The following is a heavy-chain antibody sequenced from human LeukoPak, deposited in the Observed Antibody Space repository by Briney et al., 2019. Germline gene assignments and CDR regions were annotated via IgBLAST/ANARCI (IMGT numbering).Heavy chain of an antibody. CDR1: GYTFTSYG. Sequence: VASVKVSCKASGYTFTSYGISWVRQAPGQGLEWMGWISAYNGNTNYAQKLQGRVTMTTDTSTSTAYMELRSLRSDDTAVYYCARGPSPYDILTGYYPYYYYGMDVWGKGTTVTVSS. CDR2: ISAYNGNT. V-gene: IGHV1-18*01. D-gene: IGHD3-9*01. J-gene: IGHJ6*04. CDR3: ARGPSPYDILTGYYPYYYYGMDV.